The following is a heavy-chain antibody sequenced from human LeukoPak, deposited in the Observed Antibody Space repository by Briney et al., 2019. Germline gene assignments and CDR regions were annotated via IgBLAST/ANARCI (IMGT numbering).Heavy chain of an antibody. V-gene: IGHV3-74*01. Sequence: GGSLRLSCAASGFTFSSYWMLWVRQAPGKGLVWVSRVNSDGTDIHYEDSVKGRFTVSRDNAKNTLYLQMNSLRVDDTAVYYCARGGSRGAFDIWGQGTMVTVSS. CDR3: ARGGSRGAFDI. CDR2: VNSDGTDI. D-gene: IGHD6-25*01. CDR1: GFTFSSYW. J-gene: IGHJ3*02.